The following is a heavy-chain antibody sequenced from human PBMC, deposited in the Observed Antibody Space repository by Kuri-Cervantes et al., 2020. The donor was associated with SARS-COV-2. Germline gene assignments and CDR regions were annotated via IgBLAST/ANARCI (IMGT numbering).Heavy chain of an antibody. J-gene: IGHJ4*02. V-gene: IGHV3-49*03. CDR3: TREDDYIDLELGFDY. D-gene: IGHD4-17*01. CDR2: IRSKAHGGTT. CDR1: GFTFGDYA. Sequence: GGSLRLSCIGSGFTFGDYAMRWFRQAPGKGLEWVGFIRSKAHGGTTEYAASAKGRFTISRDDSKSIASLQMNSLKTEDTAVYYCTREDDYIDLELGFDYWGQGTLVTVSS.